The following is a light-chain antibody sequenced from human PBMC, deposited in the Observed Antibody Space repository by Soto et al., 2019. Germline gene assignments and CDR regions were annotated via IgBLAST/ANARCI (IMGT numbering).Light chain of an antibody. V-gene: IGKV3-20*01. CDR3: QHYGTSAL. Sequence: EIVLTQSPGTLSLSPGERATLSCRASQSVSCSYLAWYQQKPGQAPRLLIYDTSDRATGIPDRFSASGSGTDFTLTISRLEPEDFAVYYCQHYGTSALFGPGTKVDIK. J-gene: IGKJ3*01. CDR2: DTS. CDR1: QSVSCSY.